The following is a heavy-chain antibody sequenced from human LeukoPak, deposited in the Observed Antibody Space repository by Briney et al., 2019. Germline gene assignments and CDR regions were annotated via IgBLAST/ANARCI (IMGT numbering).Heavy chain of an antibody. V-gene: IGHV4-39*01. CDR1: GGSISSSSYS. CDR2: IYYSGST. J-gene: IGHJ5*02. CDR3: ARGAIYCSSTSCYLNWFDP. D-gene: IGHD2-2*01. Sequence: PSETLSLTCTVSGGSISSSSYSWGWIRQPPGKGLEWIGSIYYSGSTYYNPSLKSRVTISVDTSKNQFSLKLSSVTAADTAVYYCARGAIYCSSTSCYLNWFDPWGQGTLVTVSS.